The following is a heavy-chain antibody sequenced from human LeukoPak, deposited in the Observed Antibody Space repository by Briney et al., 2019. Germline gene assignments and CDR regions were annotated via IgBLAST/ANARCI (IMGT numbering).Heavy chain of an antibody. J-gene: IGHJ4*02. D-gene: IGHD3-9*01. CDR3: ARDLSGLLDY. CDR2: LYSGGST. CDR1: GLSVSSNY. Sequence: GGSLRLSCAASGLSVSSNYMSWVRQAPGKGLEWVSGLYSGGSTNYADSVKGRFTIFRDISKNTLFLQMNSLRAEDTAVYYCARDLSGLLDYWGQGTLVTVSS. V-gene: IGHV3-66*01.